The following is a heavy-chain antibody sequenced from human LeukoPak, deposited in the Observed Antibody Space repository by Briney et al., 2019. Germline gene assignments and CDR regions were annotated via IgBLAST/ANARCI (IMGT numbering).Heavy chain of an antibody. J-gene: IGHJ4*02. CDR1: GGSISSYY. CDR2: IYTSGST. D-gene: IGHD1-26*01. Sequence: SETLSLTCTVSGGSISSYYWSLIRQPAGKGLEWIGRIYTSGSTNYNPSLKSRVTMSVDTSKNQFSLKLSSVTAADTAVYYCARDSSGAPPYYFDYWGQGTLVTVSS. V-gene: IGHV4-4*07. CDR3: ARDSSGAPPYYFDY.